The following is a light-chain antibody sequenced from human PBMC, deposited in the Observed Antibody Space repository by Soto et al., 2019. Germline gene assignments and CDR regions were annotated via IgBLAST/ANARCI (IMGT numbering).Light chain of an antibody. CDR3: QQSYSTPRT. Sequence: DIQMTQSPSSLSASVGDRVTITCRASQSISSYLNWYQQKPGQAPKFLFYAASSLQSGVPSRFSGSGSGTDFTLTISSLQPEDFATYYCQQSYSTPRTFGQGTKLEIK. CDR2: AAS. V-gene: IGKV1-39*01. J-gene: IGKJ2*01. CDR1: QSISSY.